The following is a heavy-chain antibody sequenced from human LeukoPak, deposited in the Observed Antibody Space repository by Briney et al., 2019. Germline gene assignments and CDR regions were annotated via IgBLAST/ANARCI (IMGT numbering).Heavy chain of an antibody. D-gene: IGHD2-2*01. J-gene: IGHJ4*02. V-gene: IGHV4-39*07. CDR3: ARGRSQLLWAVFDY. CDR2: IYYSGST. CDR1: GGSISSSSYY. Sequence: PSETLSLTCTVSGGSISSSSYYWGWIRQPPGKGLEWIGSIYYSGSTYYNPSLKSRVTISVDTSKNQFSLKLSSVTAADTAVYYCARGRSQLLWAVFDYWGQGTLVTVSS.